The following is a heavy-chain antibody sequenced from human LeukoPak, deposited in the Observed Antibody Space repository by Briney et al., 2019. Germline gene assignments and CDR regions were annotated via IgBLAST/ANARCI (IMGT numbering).Heavy chain of an antibody. CDR1: GFTFSDYY. D-gene: IGHD2-2*01. CDR2: ISSGGTTI. V-gene: IGHV3-11*04. Sequence: GGSLRLSCAASGFTFSDYYMSWIRQAPGKGLEWLSHISSGGTTIYYADSVKGRFTVSRDNVENSLFLQMNSLGVDDTAVYYCVRDFEVPAAAPDYYYFYYMDVWGTGTTVTVSS. J-gene: IGHJ6*03. CDR3: VRDFEVPAAAPDYYYFYYMDV.